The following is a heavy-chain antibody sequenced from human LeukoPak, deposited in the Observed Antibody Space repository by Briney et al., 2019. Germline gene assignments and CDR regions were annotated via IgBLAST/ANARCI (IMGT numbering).Heavy chain of an antibody. Sequence: ASVKVSCKASGYTFTSYDINWVRQATGQGLEWMGWMNPNSGNTGYAQKFQGRVTITRNTSISTAYMELSSLRSEDTAVYYCARVLLGITIFGVDDAFDIWGQGTMVTVSS. D-gene: IGHD3-3*01. CDR2: MNPNSGNT. CDR3: ARVLLGITIFGVDDAFDI. CDR1: GYTFTSYD. V-gene: IGHV1-8*03. J-gene: IGHJ3*02.